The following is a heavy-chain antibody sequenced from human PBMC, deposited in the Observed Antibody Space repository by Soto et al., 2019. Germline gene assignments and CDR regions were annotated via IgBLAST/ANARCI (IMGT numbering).Heavy chain of an antibody. CDR2: IIPIFGTA. Sequence: SVKVSCKASGGTFSSYAISWVRQAPGQGLEWMGGIIPIFGTANYAQKFQGRVTITADESTSTAYMELSSLRSEDTAVYYCASGAFQHSSSWYRVLSYYYGMDVWGQGTTVTVSS. D-gene: IGHD6-13*01. J-gene: IGHJ6*02. CDR3: ASGAFQHSSSWYRVLSYYYGMDV. CDR1: GGTFSSYA. V-gene: IGHV1-69*13.